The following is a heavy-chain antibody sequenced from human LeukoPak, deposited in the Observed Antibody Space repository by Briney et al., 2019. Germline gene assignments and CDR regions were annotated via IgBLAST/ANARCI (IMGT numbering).Heavy chain of an antibody. CDR2: ISTSGGSS. Sequence: PGGSLRLSCAASGFTFSSYAMSWVRQAPGKGLEWVSGISTSGGSSSYADSVKGRFTISRDNPRNTLYMQMNSLRAEDTALYYYAIMHPYYDGSGYWVQWGQGTLVTVSS. D-gene: IGHD3-22*01. V-gene: IGHV3-23*01. J-gene: IGHJ4*02. CDR1: GFTFSSYA. CDR3: AIMHPYYDGSGYWVQ.